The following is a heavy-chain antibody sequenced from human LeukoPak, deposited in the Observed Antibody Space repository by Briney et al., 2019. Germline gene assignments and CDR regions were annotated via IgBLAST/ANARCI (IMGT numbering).Heavy chain of an antibody. CDR1: GGTFSSYA. CDR2: IIPIFGTA. J-gene: IGHJ4*02. CDR3: ATPGPEYSSSWYPFDY. Sequence: ASVKVSCKASGGTFSSYAISWVRQAPGQRLEWMGGIIPIFGTANYAHKFQGRVTITADKSTSTAYMALSSLRSEDTAVYCCATPGPEYSSSWYPFDYWGQGTLVTVSS. V-gene: IGHV1-69*06. D-gene: IGHD6-13*01.